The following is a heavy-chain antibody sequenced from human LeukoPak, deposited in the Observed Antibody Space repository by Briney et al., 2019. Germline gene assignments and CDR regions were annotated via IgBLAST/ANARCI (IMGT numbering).Heavy chain of an antibody. J-gene: IGHJ5*02. CDR3: ALSMLVPNWFDP. V-gene: IGHV4-30-4*01. D-gene: IGHD3-22*01. Sequence: SQTLSLTCTVSGGSISSGDYYWSWIRQPPGKGLEWIGYIYYSGSTYYNPSLKSRVTISVDTSKNQFSLKLSSVTASDTAVYYCALSMLVPNWFDPWGQGTLVTVSS. CDR2: IYYSGST. CDR1: GGSISSGDYY.